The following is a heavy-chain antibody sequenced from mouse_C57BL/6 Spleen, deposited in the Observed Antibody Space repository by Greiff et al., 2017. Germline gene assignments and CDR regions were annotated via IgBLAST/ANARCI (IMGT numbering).Heavy chain of an antibody. Sequence: VQLQQPGAELVRPGSSVKLSCKASGYTFTSYWMDWVKQRPGQGLEWIGNIYPSDSETHYNQKFKDKATLTVDKSSSTAYMQLSSLTSEDSAVYYCARERPGDYFDYWGQGTTRTVSS. CDR3: ARERPGDYFDY. D-gene: IGHD4-1*01. V-gene: IGHV1-61*01. CDR2: IYPSDSET. CDR1: GYTFTSYW. J-gene: IGHJ2*01.